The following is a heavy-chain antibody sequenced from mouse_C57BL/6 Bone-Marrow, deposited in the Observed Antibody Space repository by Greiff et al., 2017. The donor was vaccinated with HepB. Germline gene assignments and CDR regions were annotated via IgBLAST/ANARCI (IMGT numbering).Heavy chain of an antibody. J-gene: IGHJ4*01. D-gene: IGHD1-1*01. CDR3: ARWAYGSSYEAMDY. V-gene: IGHV3-8*01. CDR2: ISYSGST. CDR1: GYSITSDY. Sequence: VQLKESGPGLAKPSQTLSLTCSVTGYSITSDYLNWIRQFPGNKLEYMGYISYSGSTYYNPSLKSRISITRDTSNNQYYLQLNSVTTEDTATYYCARWAYGSSYEAMDYWGQGTSVTVSS.